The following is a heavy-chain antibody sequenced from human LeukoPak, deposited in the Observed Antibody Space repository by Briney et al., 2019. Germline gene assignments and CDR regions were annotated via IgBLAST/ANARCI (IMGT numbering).Heavy chain of an antibody. J-gene: IGHJ4*02. CDR3: ARSGGIAVAGTNY. Sequence: SETLSLTCAVYGGSFSGYYWSWIRQPPGKGLEWIGEINHSGSTNYNPSLKSRVTISVDTSKNQFSLKLSSVTAADTAVYYCARSGGIAVAGTNYWGQGTLVTVSS. D-gene: IGHD6-19*01. CDR2: INHSGST. V-gene: IGHV4-34*01. CDR1: GGSFSGYY.